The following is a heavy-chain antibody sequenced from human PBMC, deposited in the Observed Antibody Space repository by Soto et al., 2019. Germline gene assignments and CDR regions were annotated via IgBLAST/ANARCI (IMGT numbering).Heavy chain of an antibody. Sequence: QLQRQESGPGLVKPSGTLSLTCAVSGDSVSSPYYWCWVRQPPGKGLEWIGEVFHTGTTSYNPSLRSRVTISMDKSNNQFSLDLSSVTAADTAVYYCARSAGWYAVHSWGPGTPVIVSS. V-gene: IGHV4-4*02. J-gene: IGHJ4*02. CDR3: ARSAGWYAVHS. CDR2: VFHTGTT. D-gene: IGHD6-19*01. CDR1: GDSVSSPYY.